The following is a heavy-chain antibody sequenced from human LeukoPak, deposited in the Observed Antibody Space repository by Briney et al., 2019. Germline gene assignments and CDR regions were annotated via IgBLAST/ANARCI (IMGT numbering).Heavy chain of an antibody. D-gene: IGHD3-22*01. CDR3: ARGWGRAYYYGSSGHDAFDI. CDR1: GGSISSGGYY. V-gene: IGHV4-31*03. J-gene: IGHJ3*02. CDR2: IYYSGST. Sequence: SQTLSLTCTVSGGSISSGGYYWSWIRQHPGKGLEWIGYIYYSGSTYYNPSLKSRVTISVDTSKNQFSLKLSSVTAADTAVYYCARGWGRAYYYGSSGHDAFDIWGQGTMVTVSS.